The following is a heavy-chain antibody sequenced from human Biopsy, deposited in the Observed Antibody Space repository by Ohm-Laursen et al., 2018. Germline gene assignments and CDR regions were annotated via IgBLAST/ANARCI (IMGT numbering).Heavy chain of an antibody. D-gene: IGHD3-3*01. Sequence: SSVKASCKASGRPSSNYAFSWVRQAPGQGLEWVGRIVPVLGHLNYAQRFQGRVSITADKSTSYVFMELSRLTSGDTAVYYCAADADGYYTEFDYWGPGTLVTVSS. CDR3: AADADGYYTEFDY. CDR1: GRPSSNYA. V-gene: IGHV1-69*04. J-gene: IGHJ4*02. CDR2: IVPVLGHL.